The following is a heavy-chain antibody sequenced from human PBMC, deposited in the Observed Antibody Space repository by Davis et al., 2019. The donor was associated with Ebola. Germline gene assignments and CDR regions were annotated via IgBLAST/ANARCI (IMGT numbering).Heavy chain of an antibody. D-gene: IGHD2-15*01. V-gene: IGHV3-21*04. Sequence: PGGSLRLSCAASGFTFSSYTMNWVRQAPGKGLEWLSSISSSGSFIYQADSVKGRFTISRDNAKNSLYLQMNSLRAEDTALYYCTTRLVNHFDHWGQGILVTVSS. CDR1: GFTFSSYT. CDR3: TTRLVNHFDH. CDR2: ISSSGSFI. J-gene: IGHJ4*01.